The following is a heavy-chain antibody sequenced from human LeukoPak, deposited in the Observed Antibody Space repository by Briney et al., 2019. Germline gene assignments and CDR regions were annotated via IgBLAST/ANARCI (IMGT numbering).Heavy chain of an antibody. CDR2: ISSGSTI. J-gene: IGHJ4*02. Sequence: AGSLRLSCAASGFTFSSYEMNWVRQAPGKGVEWVSYISSGSTIYDADSVKGRFTISRDNAKNSLYLQMNSLRAEDTAVYYCARESIAVAGAPFDYWGQGTLVTVSS. CDR3: ARESIAVAGAPFDY. CDR1: GFTFSSYE. D-gene: IGHD6-13*01. V-gene: IGHV3-48*03.